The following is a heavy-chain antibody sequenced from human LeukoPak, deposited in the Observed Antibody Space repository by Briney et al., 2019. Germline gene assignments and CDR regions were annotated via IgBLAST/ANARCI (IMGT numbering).Heavy chain of an antibody. J-gene: IGHJ4*02. CDR1: GFTFSSYA. CDR2: ISYDGSNK. Sequence: GGSLRLSCAASGFTFSSYAMHWVRQAPGKGLEWVAVISYDGSNKYYADSVKGRFTISRDNSKNTLYLQMNSLRAEDTAVYYCAKAKPYSSSWPYYFDYWGQGTLVTVSS. CDR3: AKAKPYSSSWPYYFDY. V-gene: IGHV3-30-3*01. D-gene: IGHD6-13*01.